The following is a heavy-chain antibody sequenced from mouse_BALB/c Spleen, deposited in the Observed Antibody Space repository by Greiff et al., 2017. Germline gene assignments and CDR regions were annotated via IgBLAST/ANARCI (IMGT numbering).Heavy chain of an antibody. CDR3: ARVGSWGACFAY. Sequence: VQLQQSGAELVRPGVSVKISCKGSGYTFTDYAMHWVKQSPAKSLEWIGVISTYYGDASYNQKFKGKATMTVDKSSSTAYMELARLTSEDSAIYDCARVGSWGACFAYWGQGTLVTVSA. CDR1: GYTFTDYA. J-gene: IGHJ3*01. V-gene: IGHV1S137*01. D-gene: IGHD1-1*02. CDR2: ISTYYGDA.